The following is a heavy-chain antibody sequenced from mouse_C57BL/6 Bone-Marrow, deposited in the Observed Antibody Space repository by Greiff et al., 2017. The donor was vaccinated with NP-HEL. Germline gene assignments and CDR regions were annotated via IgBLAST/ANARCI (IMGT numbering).Heavy chain of an antibody. D-gene: IGHD3-2*02. V-gene: IGHV1-53*01. CDR1: GYTFTSYW. CDR3: ARQPAQASSVRYYAMDD. CDR2: INPSNGGT. Sequence: QVQLQQPGTELVKPGASVKLSCKASGYTFTSYWMHWVKQRPGHGLEWIGNINPSNGGTNYNEKFKSKATLTVDKSSSTAYMQLSSLTSEDSAVYYCARQPAQASSVRYYAMDDWGQGTSVTVSS. J-gene: IGHJ4*01.